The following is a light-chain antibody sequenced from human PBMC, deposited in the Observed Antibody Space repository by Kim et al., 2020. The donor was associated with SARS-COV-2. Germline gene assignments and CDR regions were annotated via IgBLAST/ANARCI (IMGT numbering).Light chain of an antibody. Sequence: APGKTASITCGGDDIGSKSVHWYQQKLGQAPVLVIYYDNNRPSGIPERFSGSKYGNTATLTISRVEAGDEADYYCQVWDSTSYHVVFGGGTQLTVL. V-gene: IGLV3-21*04. CDR1: DIGSKS. CDR2: YDN. J-gene: IGLJ3*02. CDR3: QVWDSTSYHVV.